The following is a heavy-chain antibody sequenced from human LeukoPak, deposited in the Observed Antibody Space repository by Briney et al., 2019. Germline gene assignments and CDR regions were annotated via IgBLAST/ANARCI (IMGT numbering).Heavy chain of an antibody. CDR3: ARVPVEMATIPYYFDY. V-gene: IGHV5-51*06. Sequence: GESLKISCKGSGYSFTSYWIGWVRQMPGKGLEWMGIIYPGDSDTRYSPSFQGQVAISADKSIGTAYLQWSSLKASDTAMYYCARVPVEMATIPYYFDYWGQGTLVTVSS. CDR2: IYPGDSDT. J-gene: IGHJ4*02. CDR1: GYSFTSYW. D-gene: IGHD5-24*01.